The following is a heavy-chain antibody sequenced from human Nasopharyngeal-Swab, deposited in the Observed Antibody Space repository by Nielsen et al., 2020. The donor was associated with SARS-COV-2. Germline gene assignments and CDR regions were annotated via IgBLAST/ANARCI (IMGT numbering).Heavy chain of an antibody. CDR1: GFTFSSYA. J-gene: IGHJ4*02. V-gene: IGHV3-23*01. D-gene: IGHD2-21*02. Sequence: GESLKISCAASGFTFSSYAMSWVRQAPGKGLEWVSAISGSGGSTYYADSVKGRFTISRDNSKNTLYLQMNSLRAEDTAVYYCAVTASTSRFFDYWGRGTLVTVSS. CDR3: AVTASTSRFFDY. CDR2: ISGSGGST.